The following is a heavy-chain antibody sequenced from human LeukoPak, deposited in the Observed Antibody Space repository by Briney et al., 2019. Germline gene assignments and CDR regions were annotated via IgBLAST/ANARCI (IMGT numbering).Heavy chain of an antibody. J-gene: IGHJ3*02. Sequence: GASVKVSCKVSRYTLTELSMHWVRQAPGKGVEWMGGFDPEDGETIYAQKFQGRVTMTEDTSTDTAYMELSSLRSEDTAVYYCATDRQGYNDAFDIWGQGTMVTVSS. D-gene: IGHD3-10*01. CDR1: RYTLTELS. CDR2: FDPEDGET. CDR3: ATDRQGYNDAFDI. V-gene: IGHV1-24*01.